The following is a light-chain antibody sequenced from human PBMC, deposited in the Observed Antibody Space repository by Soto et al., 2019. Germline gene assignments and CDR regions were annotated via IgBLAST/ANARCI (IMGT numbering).Light chain of an antibody. CDR1: SSDVGAYDR. J-gene: IGLJ3*02. V-gene: IGLV2-18*02. CDR3: SPFTSDTTRV. CDR2: EVS. Sequence: QSALTQPPSVSGSPGQSVAISCTGTSSDVGAYDRVSWYQQPPVTAPKVIIYEVSNRPSGVRDLFSGSKSGNTASLTITGLQAEDEADYYGSPFTSDTTRVFGGGTKLTV.